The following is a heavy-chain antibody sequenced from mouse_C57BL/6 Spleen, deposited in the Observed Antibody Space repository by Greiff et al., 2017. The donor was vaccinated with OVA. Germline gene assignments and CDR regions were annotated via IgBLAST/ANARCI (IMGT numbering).Heavy chain of an antibody. CDR3: TRVDVYVDY. J-gene: IGHJ2*01. V-gene: IGHV1-5*01. CDR2: LYPGNSDT. D-gene: IGHD2-3*01. CDR1: GYTFTSYW. Sequence: VQLKESGTVLARPGASVKMSCKTSGYTFTSYWMHWVKQRPGQGLEWIGALYPGNSDTSYNQKFKGKAKLTEVTSASTAYMRLSSLTTEASEVYYWTRVDVYVDYWGQGTTRTVSA.